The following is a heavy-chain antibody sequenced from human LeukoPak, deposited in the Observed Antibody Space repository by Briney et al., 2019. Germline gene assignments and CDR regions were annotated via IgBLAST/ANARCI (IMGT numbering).Heavy chain of an antibody. CDR1: ADTISSYY. V-gene: IGHV4-59*08. Sequence: SETLSLTCTSSADTISSYYWSWIRQPPGKGLEWIGYIYYSGSTNYNPSLKSRVTISVDTSKNHFSLKLRSVTAADTAVYYCVRQGMDVWGQGTTVTVSS. CDR3: VRQGMDV. J-gene: IGHJ6*02. CDR2: IYYSGST.